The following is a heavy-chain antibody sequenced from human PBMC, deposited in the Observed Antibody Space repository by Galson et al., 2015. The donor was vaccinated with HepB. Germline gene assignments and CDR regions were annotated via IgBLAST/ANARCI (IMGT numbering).Heavy chain of an antibody. Sequence: QSGAEVKKPGESQKISCEGSGYTFGGDWIAWVRQMPGKSLELMGIIYPGDSDTRYGPSFQGQVTISVDKSTSTAYMELSSLRSEDTAVYYCARMGPGYCPDGVCPNDAFDIWGQGTVVTVSS. CDR1: GYTFGGDW. CDR2: IYPGDSDT. V-gene: IGHV5-51*01. CDR3: ARMGPGYCPDGVCPNDAFDI. J-gene: IGHJ3*02. D-gene: IGHD2-8*01.